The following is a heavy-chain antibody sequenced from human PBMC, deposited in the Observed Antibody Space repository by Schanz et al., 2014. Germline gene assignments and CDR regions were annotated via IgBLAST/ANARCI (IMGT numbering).Heavy chain of an antibody. J-gene: IGHJ3*02. CDR1: GASISSGGYY. D-gene: IGHD2-2*01. CDR2: ISYSGST. Sequence: QVQLQESGPGLVKPSQTLSLTCTVSGASISSGGYYWDWIRLLPGKGLEWIGYISYSGSTSFNPSLKSRLPRSVDTSKTLSTLSLSSVPAADTAVYYCARDVGGCSSSTSCSAFEIWGQGTMVTVSS. CDR3: ARDVGGCSSSTSCSAFEI. V-gene: IGHV4-31*03.